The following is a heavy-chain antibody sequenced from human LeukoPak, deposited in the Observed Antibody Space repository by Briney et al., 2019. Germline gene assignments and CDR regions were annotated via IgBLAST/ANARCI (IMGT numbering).Heavy chain of an antibody. D-gene: IGHD6-19*01. CDR2: ISGSDGST. J-gene: IGHJ4*02. CDR3: AKVNLRQWLDY. Sequence: GGSLRLSCAASGFTFSSYAMSWVRQAPGKGLEWVSGISGSDGSTNYADSVKGRFTISRENSKNTLYLQMSSLRAEDTAVYYCAKVNLRQWLDYWGQGTLVTVSS. CDR1: GFTFSSYA. V-gene: IGHV3-23*01.